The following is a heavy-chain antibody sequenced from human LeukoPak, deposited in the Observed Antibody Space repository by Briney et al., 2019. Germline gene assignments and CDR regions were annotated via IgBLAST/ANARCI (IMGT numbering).Heavy chain of an antibody. D-gene: IGHD6-13*01. Sequence: GGSLRLSCTASGFTFDDYAMHWVRQAPAKGLEWVSLISGDGGTTDYADSVKGRFTISRDNRRNSLYLHMSSPRTEDTALYFCAKVYVGSWYAYDHWGQGTLVTVSS. CDR2: ISGDGGTT. CDR1: GFTFDDYA. V-gene: IGHV3-43*02. J-gene: IGHJ4*02. CDR3: AKVYVGSWYAYDH.